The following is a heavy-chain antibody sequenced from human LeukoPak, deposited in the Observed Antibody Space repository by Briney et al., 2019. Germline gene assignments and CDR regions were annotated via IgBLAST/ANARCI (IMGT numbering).Heavy chain of an antibody. CDR3: ARDKDKGYCSSTSCYGPYYYYMDV. CDR2: ISSSSSSTI. CDR1: GFTFSSYS. D-gene: IGHD2-2*01. J-gene: IGHJ6*03. V-gene: IGHV3-48*01. Sequence: GGSLRLSCAASGFTFSSYSMNWVRQAPGKGLEWVSSISSSSSSTIYYADSVKGRFTISRDNAKNSLYLQMNSLRAEDTAVYYCARDKDKGYCSSTSCYGPYYYYMDVWGKGTTVTVSS.